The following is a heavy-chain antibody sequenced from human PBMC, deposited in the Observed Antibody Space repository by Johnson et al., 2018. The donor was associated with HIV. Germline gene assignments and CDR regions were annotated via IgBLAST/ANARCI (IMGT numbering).Heavy chain of an antibody. D-gene: IGHD6-13*01. V-gene: IGHV3-30*19. CDR2: ISYDGSNK. CDR1: GFTFSSYG. Sequence: QVQLVESGGGVVQPGRSLRLSCAASGFTFSSYGMHWVRQAPGKGLEWVAVISYDGSNKYYADSVKGRFTISRDNSKNTLFLQMNSLRAEDTAVYYCVKVAFRIAPTSHAFYIWGQGTMVTVSS. CDR3: VKVAFRIAPTSHAFYI. J-gene: IGHJ3*02.